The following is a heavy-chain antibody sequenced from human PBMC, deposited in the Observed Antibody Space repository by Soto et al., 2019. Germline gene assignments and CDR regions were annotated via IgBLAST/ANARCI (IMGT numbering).Heavy chain of an antibody. V-gene: IGHV4-30-2*01. CDR1: GGSISSGGYS. J-gene: IGHJ5*02. Sequence: QLQLQESGSGLVKPSQTLSLTCAVSGGSISSGGYSWSWIRQPPGKGLEWIGCIYHSGSTYYNPSLKSRVTISVDRSKNQFSLKLSSVTAADTAVYYCARYDSSGSNWFDPWGQGTLVTVSS. D-gene: IGHD3-22*01. CDR2: IYHSGST. CDR3: ARYDSSGSNWFDP.